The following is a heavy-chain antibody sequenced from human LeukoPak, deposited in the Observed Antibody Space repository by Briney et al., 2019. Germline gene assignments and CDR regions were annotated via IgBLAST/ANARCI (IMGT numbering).Heavy chain of an antibody. V-gene: IGHV1-69*04. J-gene: IGHJ3*02. CDR1: GGSFNSYV. CDR3: TREGVYSPDGSGYHRDAFDI. Sequence: SVTVSCKASGGSFNSYVITWVRQAPGQGLEWMGRIIPILNVANFAQKFQGRVTITADKSTNTAHMELSSLRSEDTAVYYCTREGVYSPDGSGYHRDAFDIWGQGTVVTVSS. CDR2: IIPILNVA. D-gene: IGHD3-22*01.